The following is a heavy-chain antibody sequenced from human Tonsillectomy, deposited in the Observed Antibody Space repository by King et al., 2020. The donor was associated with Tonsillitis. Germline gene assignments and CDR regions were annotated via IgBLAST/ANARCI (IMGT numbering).Heavy chain of an antibody. Sequence: VQLQQWGAGLLKPSETLSLTCAVYGGSLSGHYWSWIRQPPGKGLEWIGEINHSGTTHFNPSLKSRVTISVDTSKKQFSLRRNSVTAADTAVYYCAPGGTWPVHMDVWGQGTPVPVSS. CDR1: GGSLSGHY. CDR3: APGGTWPVHMDV. D-gene: IGHD1-26*01. CDR2: INHSGTT. V-gene: IGHV4-34*01. J-gene: IGHJ6*02.